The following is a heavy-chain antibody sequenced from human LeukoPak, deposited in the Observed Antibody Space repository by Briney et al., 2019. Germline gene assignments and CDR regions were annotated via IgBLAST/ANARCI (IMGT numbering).Heavy chain of an antibody. CDR2: INHSGST. CDR1: GGSFSGYY. V-gene: IGHV4-34*01. CDR3: ARGQIPDYGDY. Sequence: SETLSLTCAVYGGSFSGYYWSWIRQPPGKGLEWIGEINHSGSTNYNPSLKSRVTISVDTSKNQFSLKLSSVTAADTAVYYCARGQIPDYGDYWGQGTLVTVSS. J-gene: IGHJ4*02.